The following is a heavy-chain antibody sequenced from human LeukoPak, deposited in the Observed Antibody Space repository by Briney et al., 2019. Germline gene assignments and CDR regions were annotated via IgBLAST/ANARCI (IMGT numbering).Heavy chain of an antibody. CDR2: INPNTGGT. D-gene: IGHD6-19*01. CDR1: GYTFTAYY. V-gene: IGHV1-2*02. CDR3: ARDAGYGSAWPDDY. Sequence: GASVTVSRKASGYTFTAYYMHWVRQAPGQGLEWMGWINPNTGGTNYAQKFQGRVTMTRDTSISTAYMELTRLRSDDTAVYYCARDAGYGSAWPDDYWGQGTLVTVSS. J-gene: IGHJ4*02.